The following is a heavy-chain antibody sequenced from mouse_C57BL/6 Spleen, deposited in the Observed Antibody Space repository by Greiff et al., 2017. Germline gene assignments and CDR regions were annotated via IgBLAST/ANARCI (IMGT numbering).Heavy chain of an antibody. Sequence: QVQLQQPGAELVKPGASVKMSCKASGYTFTSYWITWVKQRPGQGLEWIGDIYPGSGSTNYNEKFKSKATLTVDTSSSTAYMQLSSLTSEDSAVYYCARPRDYDCYFDYWGQGTTLTVSS. CDR2: IYPGSGST. CDR3: ARPRDYDCYFDY. CDR1: GYTFTSYW. D-gene: IGHD2-4*01. V-gene: IGHV1-55*01. J-gene: IGHJ2*01.